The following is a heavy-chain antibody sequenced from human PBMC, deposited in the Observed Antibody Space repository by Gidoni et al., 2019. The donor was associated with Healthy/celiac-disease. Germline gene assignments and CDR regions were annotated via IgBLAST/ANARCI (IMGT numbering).Heavy chain of an antibody. Sequence: QVQLQESGPGLVKPSETLSLTCTVSGGSISSYYWIWIRQPPGKGLEWIGYIYYSGSTNYNPSLKSRVTISVDTSKNQFSLKLSSVTAADTAVYYCARAPAADAFDIWGQGTMVTVSS. CDR3: ARAPAADAFDI. CDR1: GGSISSYY. CDR2: IYYSGST. J-gene: IGHJ3*02. V-gene: IGHV4-59*01. D-gene: IGHD6-13*01.